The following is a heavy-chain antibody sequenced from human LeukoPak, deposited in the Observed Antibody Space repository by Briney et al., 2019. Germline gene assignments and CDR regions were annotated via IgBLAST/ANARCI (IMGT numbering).Heavy chain of an antibody. CDR2: IYYSGST. Sequence: SETLSLTCTVSGGSISSSSYHWGWIRQPPGKGLEWIGSIYYSGSTYYNPSLKSRVTISVDTSKNQFSLKLSSVTAADTAVYYCARGGGSGSYSVYWGQGTLVTVSS. D-gene: IGHD3-10*01. CDR3: ARGGGSGSYSVY. J-gene: IGHJ4*02. CDR1: GGSISSSSYH. V-gene: IGHV4-39*01.